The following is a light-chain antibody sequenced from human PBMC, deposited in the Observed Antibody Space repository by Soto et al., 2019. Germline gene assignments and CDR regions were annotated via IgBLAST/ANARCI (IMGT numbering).Light chain of an antibody. V-gene: IGKV1-5*03. CDR3: QQYNSYIT. CDR1: QSISSW. J-gene: IGKJ5*01. CDR2: KAS. Sequence: DIQMTQSPSTLSASLVDRFTITCRASQSISSWLAWYQQKQGKAPKLLIYKASSLESGVPSRFSGSGSGTEFTLTISSLQPDDFATYYCQQYNSYITFGQGTRLEIK.